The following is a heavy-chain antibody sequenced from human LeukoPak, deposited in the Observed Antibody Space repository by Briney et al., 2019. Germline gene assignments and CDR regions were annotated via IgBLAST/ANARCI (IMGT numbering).Heavy chain of an antibody. CDR2: ITQGGRDK. J-gene: IGHJ4*02. V-gene: IGHV3-7*01. D-gene: IGHD4/OR15-4a*01. Sequence: GGSLRLSCAASGFTFSGHWMSWVRQAPGKGLEWVANITQGGRDKYYVDSVKGRFTISRDNANNLLYLQMNSLRGEDTAVYYCARETEPLDYGDSTNLDYWGQGTLVTVSS. CDR3: ARETEPLDYGDSTNLDY. CDR1: GFTFSGHW.